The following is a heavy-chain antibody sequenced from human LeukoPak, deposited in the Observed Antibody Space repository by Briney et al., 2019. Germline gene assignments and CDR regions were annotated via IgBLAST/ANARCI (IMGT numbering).Heavy chain of an antibody. D-gene: IGHD6-19*01. J-gene: IGHJ4*02. V-gene: IGHV4-34*01. Sequence: SETLSLTCAVYGGSFSGYYWSWIRQPPGKGLEWIGEINHSGSTNYNPSLKSRVTISVDTSKNQFSLKLSFVTAADTAVYYCARAVAGTVFDYWGQGTLVTVSS. CDR3: ARAVAGTVFDY. CDR1: GGSFSGYY. CDR2: INHSGST.